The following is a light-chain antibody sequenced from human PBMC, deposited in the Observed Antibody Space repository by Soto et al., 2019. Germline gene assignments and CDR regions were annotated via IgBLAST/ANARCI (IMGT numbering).Light chain of an antibody. Sequence: QSVLTQPPSASGTPGQRATISCSGSSSNIGRYYVSWYQQLPGTAPKLLIYRNNQRPSGVPDRISGSKSGTSASLAISGLRSEDEADYYCAAWDDSLSEGVFGTGTKVTVL. CDR2: RNN. CDR1: SSNIGRYY. J-gene: IGLJ1*01. CDR3: AAWDDSLSEGV. V-gene: IGLV1-47*01.